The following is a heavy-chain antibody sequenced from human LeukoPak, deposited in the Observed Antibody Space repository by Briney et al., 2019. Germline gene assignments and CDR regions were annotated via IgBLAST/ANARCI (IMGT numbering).Heavy chain of an antibody. Sequence: GTSLRLSCAASGFNFSSYAMHWVRQAPGEGLEWVGLISYGGIDKSYADSVKGRFTISRDSSKRTLYLQMNSLRAEDTVMYYCARESWSDSVAFDIWGLGTMVIVSS. J-gene: IGHJ3*02. D-gene: IGHD3-3*01. CDR3: ARESWSDSVAFDI. CDR2: ISYGGIDK. V-gene: IGHV3-30*04. CDR1: GFNFSSYA.